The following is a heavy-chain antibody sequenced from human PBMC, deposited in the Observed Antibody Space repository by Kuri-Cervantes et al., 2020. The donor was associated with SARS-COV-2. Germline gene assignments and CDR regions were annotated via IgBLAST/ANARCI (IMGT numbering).Heavy chain of an antibody. J-gene: IGHJ1*01. D-gene: IGHD3-10*01. CDR3: AKDGFVGGLVSPVRAYFQH. Sequence: GESLKISCAASGFTFSNYAMNWVRQAPGKGLEWVSGITGTGRNTYYADSVKGRFTISREKSKNTLYLQMNSLRVEDTAVYYCAKDGFVGGLVSPVRAYFQHWCQGTLVTVSS. V-gene: IGHV3-23*01. CDR2: ITGTGRNT. CDR1: GFTFSNYA.